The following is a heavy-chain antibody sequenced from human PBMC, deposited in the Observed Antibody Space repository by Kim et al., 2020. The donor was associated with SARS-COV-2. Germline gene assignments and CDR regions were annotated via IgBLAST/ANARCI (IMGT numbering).Heavy chain of an antibody. J-gene: IGHJ4*02. D-gene: IGHD5-18*01. CDR1: GGTFSSYA. V-gene: IGHV1-69*13. CDR3: ATESGYSYGRGGYFDS. CDR2: IIPIFSTT. Sequence: SVKVSCKASGGTFSSYAVSWVRQAPGHGLEWMGGIIPIFSTTNYAQKFQGRVTITADESTSTAYMELSSLRSEDTAFYYCATESGYSYGRGGYFDSWGQGTLVTVSS.